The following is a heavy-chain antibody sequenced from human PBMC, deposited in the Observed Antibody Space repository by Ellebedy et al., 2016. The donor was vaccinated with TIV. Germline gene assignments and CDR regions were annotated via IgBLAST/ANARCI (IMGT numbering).Heavy chain of an antibody. V-gene: IGHV3-23*01. CDR3: AKDRTSGDGYWVFDQ. J-gene: IGHJ4*02. Sequence: GESLKISCAASGFTFSRYAMSWVRQAPGKGLEWVSGIFGSGGGISYADSVKGRFTISRDNSKSMVHLQMNSLRPEDTAVYYCAKDRTSGDGYWVFDQWGQGNLVTVSS. D-gene: IGHD5-18*01. CDR2: IFGSGGGI. CDR1: GFTFSRYA.